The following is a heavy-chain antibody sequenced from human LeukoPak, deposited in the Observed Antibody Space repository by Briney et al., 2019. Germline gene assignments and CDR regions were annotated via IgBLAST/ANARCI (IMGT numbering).Heavy chain of an antibody. D-gene: IGHD6-6*01. Sequence: GGSLRLSCAASGFTFNNSYMSWVRQAPGKGLEWVSVIYSCGSTYYADSVKGRFTISRDNSKNTLYLQMNSLRAEDTAVYYCARKGSAGDYWGQGTLVTVSS. V-gene: IGHV3-53*01. CDR2: IYSCGST. CDR1: GFTFNNSY. J-gene: IGHJ4*02. CDR3: ARKGSAGDY.